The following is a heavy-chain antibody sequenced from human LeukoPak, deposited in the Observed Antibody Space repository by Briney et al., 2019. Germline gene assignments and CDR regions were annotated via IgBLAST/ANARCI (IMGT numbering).Heavy chain of an antibody. J-gene: IGHJ6*03. D-gene: IGHD6-6*01. CDR1: GGSISSSSYY. Sequence: SETLSLTCTVSGGSISSSSYYWGWIRQPPGKGLEWIGCIYYSGSTYYNPSLKSRVTISVDTSKNQFSLKLSSVTAADTAVDYCAGIERDSSWGYYYYYMDVWGKGTTVTVSS. CDR2: IYYSGST. V-gene: IGHV4-39*07. CDR3: AGIERDSSWGYYYYYMDV.